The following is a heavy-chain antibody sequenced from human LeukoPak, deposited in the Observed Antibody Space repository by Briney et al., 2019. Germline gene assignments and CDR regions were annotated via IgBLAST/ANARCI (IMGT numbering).Heavy chain of an antibody. J-gene: IGHJ4*02. CDR2: IHHSGGT. CDR3: ARQDNYDFWSGYYMNPPVYFDY. CDR1: GYSISSGYY. Sequence: SETLSLTCTVSGYSISSGYYWGWIRQPPGKGLEWIESIHHSGGTYYNPSLKSRVTITVDTSKNQFSLKLSSVTAADTAVYYCARQDNYDFWSGYYMNPPVYFDYWGQGTLVTVSS. V-gene: IGHV4-38-2*02. D-gene: IGHD3-3*01.